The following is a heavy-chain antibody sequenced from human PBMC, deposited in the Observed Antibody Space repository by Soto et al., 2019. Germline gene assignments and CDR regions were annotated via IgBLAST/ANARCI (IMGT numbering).Heavy chain of an antibody. CDR2: IWYDGSKK. CDR3: ARDLTVITSEFGY. D-gene: IGHD4-17*01. CDR1: GFSFSNSG. V-gene: IGHV3-33*01. J-gene: IGHJ4*02. Sequence: QVQLVESGGGVVQPGRSLRLSCAASGFSFSNSGMHWVRQAPGKGLEWLAVIWYDGSKKYYADSVKGRFTISRDNSKNTLYLQMTSLRAEHTAVYYCARDLTVITSEFGYWGQGTLVTVSS.